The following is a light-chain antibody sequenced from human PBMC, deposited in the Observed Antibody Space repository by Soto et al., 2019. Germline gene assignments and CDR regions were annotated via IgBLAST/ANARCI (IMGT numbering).Light chain of an antibody. Sequence: ALTQPASVSGSPGQSITISCTGTSSDVGSHNFVSWYQQHPGKAPKLMIYGVRERPSGVSNRFSGSKSGNTASLTISGLQAEDEADYYCCSDAGSLTWVFGGGTKLTVL. CDR2: GVR. CDR1: SSDVGSHNF. CDR3: CSDAGSLTWV. V-gene: IGLV2-23*02. J-gene: IGLJ3*02.